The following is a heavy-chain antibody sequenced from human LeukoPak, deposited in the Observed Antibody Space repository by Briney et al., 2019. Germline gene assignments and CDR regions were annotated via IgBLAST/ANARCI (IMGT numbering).Heavy chain of an antibody. Sequence: GGSLRLSCAASGFTFSSYSMNWVRQALGKGLEWVSSISSSSSYIYCADSVKGRFTISRDNAKNSLYLQMNSLRAEDTAVYYCARDGRITIFGVVINDYYYYGMDVWGQGTTVTVSS. D-gene: IGHD3-3*01. CDR2: ISSSSSYI. V-gene: IGHV3-21*01. CDR1: GFTFSSYS. CDR3: ARDGRITIFGVVINDYYYYGMDV. J-gene: IGHJ6*02.